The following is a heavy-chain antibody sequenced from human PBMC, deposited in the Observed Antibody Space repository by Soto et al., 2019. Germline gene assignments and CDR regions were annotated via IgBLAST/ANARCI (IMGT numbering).Heavy chain of an antibody. Sequence: ASVKVSCKASGYTFTSYGISWVRQAPGQGLEWMGWISAYNGNTNYAQKLQGRVTMTTDTSTSTAYMELRSLRSDDTAVYYCARDPTNSSSWYVANSYGIDVRAQGTAVPVS. V-gene: IGHV1-18*01. CDR2: ISAYNGNT. D-gene: IGHD6-13*01. CDR3: ARDPTNSSSWYVANSYGIDV. CDR1: GYTFTSYG. J-gene: IGHJ6*02.